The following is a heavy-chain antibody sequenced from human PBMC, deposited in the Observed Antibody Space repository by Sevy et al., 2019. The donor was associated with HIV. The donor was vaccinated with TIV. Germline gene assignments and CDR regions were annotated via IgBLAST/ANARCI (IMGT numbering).Heavy chain of an antibody. Sequence: GGSLRLSCAASGFTFTNYGMHWVRQAPGKGLEWVSGISNSGANTYYADSVRGRFTVSRDNSKNTVHLQLNSLRAEDTAIYYCAKEWTLLSDWYGEFEYSGQGTLVTVS. CDR3: AKEWTLLSDWYGEFEY. CDR2: ISNSGANT. V-gene: IGHV3-23*01. J-gene: IGHJ4*02. D-gene: IGHD6-19*01. CDR1: GFTFTNYG.